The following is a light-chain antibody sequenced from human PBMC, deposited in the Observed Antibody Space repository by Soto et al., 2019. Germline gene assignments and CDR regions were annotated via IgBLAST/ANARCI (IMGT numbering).Light chain of an antibody. Sequence: QSALTQPASVSGSPGQSITISCTGTSSDVGGYNYVSWYQQHPGKAPKLMIYEVSNRPSGVSNRFSGSKSGNTASLTISGLHAEDEAEYYCSSYTDRSTYVVFGGGTKLTVL. V-gene: IGLV2-14*01. CDR1: SSDVGGYNY. J-gene: IGLJ2*01. CDR3: SSYTDRSTYVV. CDR2: EVS.